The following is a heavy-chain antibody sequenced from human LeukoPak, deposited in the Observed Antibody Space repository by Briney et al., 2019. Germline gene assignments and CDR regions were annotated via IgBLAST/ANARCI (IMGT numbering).Heavy chain of an antibody. Sequence: SETLSLTCTVSGASISSDYWSWIRQPPGKGLEWIGYIYITGNTNYSPSLKSRVTMSLDTSKNQFSLKLSSVTATDTAVYYCAREEYSSSNYAFDIWGQGTMVTVSS. D-gene: IGHD6-6*01. CDR2: IYITGNT. CDR1: GASISSDY. CDR3: AREEYSSSNYAFDI. V-gene: IGHV4-4*08. J-gene: IGHJ3*02.